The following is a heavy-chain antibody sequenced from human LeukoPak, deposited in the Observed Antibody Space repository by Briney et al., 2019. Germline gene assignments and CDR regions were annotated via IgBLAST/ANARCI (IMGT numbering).Heavy chain of an antibody. CDR3: ARDIVVVPAAMPHYYYMDV. CDR2: IYYSGST. CDR1: GGSISSGGYY. Sequence: PSQTLSLTCTVSGGSISSGGYYWSWIRQHPGKGLEWIGYIYYSGSTYYNPSLKCRVTISVDTSKNQFSPKLSSVTAADTAVYYCARDIVVVPAAMPHYYYMDVWGKGTTVTVSS. J-gene: IGHJ6*03. D-gene: IGHD2-2*01. V-gene: IGHV4-31*03.